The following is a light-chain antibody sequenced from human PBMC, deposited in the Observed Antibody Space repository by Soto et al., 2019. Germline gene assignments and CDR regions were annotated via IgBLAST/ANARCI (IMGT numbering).Light chain of an antibody. CDR3: QSYDNSLPGVV. CDR2: GNI. CDR1: SSNIGAGYD. Sequence: QSVLTQPPSVSGAPGQRVTISCIGSSSNIGAGYDAQWYQQLPGTAPKPLIYGNINRPSGVPDRFSGSKSGTSASLAITGLQAEDEADYYCQSYDNSLPGVVFGGGTKLTVL. V-gene: IGLV1-40*01. J-gene: IGLJ2*01.